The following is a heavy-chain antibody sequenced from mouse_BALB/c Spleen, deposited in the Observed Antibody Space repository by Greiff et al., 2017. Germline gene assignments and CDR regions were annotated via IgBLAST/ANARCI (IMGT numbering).Heavy chain of an antibody. V-gene: IGHV5-12-1*01. CDR2: ISSGGGST. J-gene: IGHJ2*01. D-gene: IGHD1-1*01. CDR3: ARHGYYGSSFYFDY. CDR1: GFAFSSYD. Sequence: EVQLVESGGGLVKPGGSLKLSCAASGFAFSSYDMSWVRQTPEKRLEWVAYISSGGGSTYYPDTVKGRFTISRDNAKNTLYLQMSSLKSEDTAMYYCARHGYYGSSFYFDYWGQGTTLTVTS.